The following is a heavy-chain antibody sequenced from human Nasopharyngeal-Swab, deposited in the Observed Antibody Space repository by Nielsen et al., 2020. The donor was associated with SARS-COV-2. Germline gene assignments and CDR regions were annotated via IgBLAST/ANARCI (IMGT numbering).Heavy chain of an antibody. D-gene: IGHD6-13*01. CDR1: GFTFSSYW. V-gene: IGHV3-7*01. CDR3: ARFGYSSSWHTYYYYYMDV. Sequence: GESLKISCAASGFTFSSYWMNWVRQAPGKGLEWVANIKEDGSETYCVDSVRGRFTISRDNAKNSLYLQMNSLRAEDTAVYYCARFGYSSSWHTYYYYYMDVWGKGTTVTVSS. CDR2: IKEDGSET. J-gene: IGHJ6*03.